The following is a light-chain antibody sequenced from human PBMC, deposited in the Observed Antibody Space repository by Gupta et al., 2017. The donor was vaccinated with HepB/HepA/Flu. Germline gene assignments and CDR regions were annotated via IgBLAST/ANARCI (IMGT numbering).Light chain of an antibody. Sequence: DILMTQSPESLSKSLGERATMNFKASQSGLDNSTNWNGLAWFQQKPGQPPKMVIKWASTSISEVPDRFSGSGSGTDFTLTISSLQAADVAVYFCQQDYSTPWTFGQGTKVEIK. J-gene: IGKJ1*01. V-gene: IGKV4-1*01. CDR3: QQDYSTPWT. CDR1: QSGLDNSTNWNG. CDR2: WAS.